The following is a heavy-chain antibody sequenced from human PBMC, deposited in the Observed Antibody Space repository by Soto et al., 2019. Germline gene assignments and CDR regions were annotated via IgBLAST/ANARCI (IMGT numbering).Heavy chain of an antibody. V-gene: IGHV1-69*12. J-gene: IGHJ6*02. CDR2: IMPIFRTP. Sequence: QVQLVQSGSEVKKPGSSVKLSCKASGGTFSSSAISWVRQAPGQGLEWMGGIMPIFRTPDYAQKFRGRVTITADESTTTAHMELSSLRSEDTAVYFCARDKDRQQLGGNYYYILDVWGQGTTVTVSS. D-gene: IGHD3-3*02. CDR1: GGTFSSSA. CDR3: ARDKDRQQLGGNYYYILDV.